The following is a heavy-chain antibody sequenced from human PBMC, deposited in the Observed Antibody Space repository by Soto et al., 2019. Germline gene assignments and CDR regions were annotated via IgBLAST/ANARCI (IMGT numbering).Heavy chain of an antibody. J-gene: IGHJ4*02. Sequence: XETLYLTCTLSGCSIRNYFWTWIRQPPGKGLDWIGYIHYSGATSFFPSYNPSLRGRVTISEDTSKNQFSLKLLSVTTADTAVYFCAAGEASSRNLAPYYLDFWGQGSLVTVSS. CDR3: AAGEASSRNLAPYYLDF. CDR2: IHYSGATSFFP. CDR1: GCSIRNYF. D-gene: IGHD6-13*01. V-gene: IGHV4-59*01.